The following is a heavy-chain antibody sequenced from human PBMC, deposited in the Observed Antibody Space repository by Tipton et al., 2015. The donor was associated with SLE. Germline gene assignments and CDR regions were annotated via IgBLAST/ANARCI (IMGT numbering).Heavy chain of an antibody. J-gene: IGHJ4*02. CDR3: TRDSVNGWFSVDF. CDR2: IKETGSEK. CDR1: GFTLSSYW. D-gene: IGHD6-19*01. V-gene: IGHV3-7*03. Sequence: GSLRLSCAASGFTLSSYWMIWVRQAPGKGLEWVANIKETGSEKYYVDPVRGRFTISRDNAKNSLYLQMNSLRAEDTAVYYCTRDSVNGWFSVDFWGQGTLVTVSS.